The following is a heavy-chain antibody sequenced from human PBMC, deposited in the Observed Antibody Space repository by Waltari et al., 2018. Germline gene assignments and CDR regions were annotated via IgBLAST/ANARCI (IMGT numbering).Heavy chain of an antibody. J-gene: IGHJ4*02. D-gene: IGHD6-13*01. CDR2: INSEGSST. CDR3: ARRGIAAQSED. CDR1: GFTFSSYW. Sequence: EVQLVESGGGLVQPGGSLRLSCAASGFTFSSYWMHWVRQAPGKGLVWGSRINSEGSSTSYADSVNGRFTISRHNAKNTLYLQMNSLRAEDTAVYYCARRGIAAQSEDWGQGTLVTVSS. V-gene: IGHV3-74*01.